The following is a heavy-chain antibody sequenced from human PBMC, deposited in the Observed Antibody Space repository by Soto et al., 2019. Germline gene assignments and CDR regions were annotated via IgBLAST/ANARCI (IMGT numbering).Heavy chain of an antibody. Sequence: PGGSLRLSCAASGFTFSSYWMSWVRQAPGKGLEWVANIKQDGSETYYVDSVKGRFTISRDNAKNSLYLQMNSLRAEDTAVYYCAREDRGDYDFWSGLSYYYGMDVWGQGTTVTVSS. D-gene: IGHD3-3*01. CDR3: AREDRGDYDFWSGLSYYYGMDV. J-gene: IGHJ6*02. CDR2: IKQDGSET. CDR1: GFTFSSYW. V-gene: IGHV3-7*05.